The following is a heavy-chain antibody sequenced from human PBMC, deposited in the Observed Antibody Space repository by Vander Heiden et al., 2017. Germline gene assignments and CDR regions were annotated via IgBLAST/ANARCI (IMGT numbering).Heavy chain of an antibody. CDR1: GFPFSDYS. Sequence: EVQLVEPGRGLVKPGGSLILSCAASGFPFSDYSRNWVRQAPGKGLEWVSSIDSSSTYIYYADSVKGRFTISRDNAKNSLYLQMNSLRADDAAVYYCARSPLRGSFDYWGQGTLVTVSS. CDR3: ARSPLRGSFDY. CDR2: IDSSSTYI. D-gene: IGHD2-15*01. J-gene: IGHJ4*02. V-gene: IGHV3-21*02.